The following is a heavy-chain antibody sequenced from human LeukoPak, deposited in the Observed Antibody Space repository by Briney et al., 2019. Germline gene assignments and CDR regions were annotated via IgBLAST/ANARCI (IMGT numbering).Heavy chain of an antibody. D-gene: IGHD3-10*01. CDR1: GGSISSGSYY. Sequence: SETLSLTCTVSGGSISSGSYYWSWIRQPAGKGLEWIGRIYTSGSTNYNPSLKSRVAISVDTSKNQFSLKLTSVTAADTAFYYCARGNDYYGSGRQSYFDPWGQGTLVIVPS. CDR3: ARGNDYYGSGRQSYFDP. V-gene: IGHV4-61*02. J-gene: IGHJ5*02. CDR2: IYTSGST.